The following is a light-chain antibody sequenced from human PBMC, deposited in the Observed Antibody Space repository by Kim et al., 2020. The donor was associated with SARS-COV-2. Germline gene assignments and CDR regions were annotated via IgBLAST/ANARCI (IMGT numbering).Light chain of an antibody. CDR1: SSNIGSNY. V-gene: IGLV1-47*01. CDR3: AAWDDSFWV. CDR2: RNN. J-gene: IGLJ3*02. Sequence: TPGKRVTISCSGSSSNIGSNYVYWYQQLPGTAPKLLIYRNNQRPSGVPDRFSGSKSGTSASLAISGLRSEDEADYYCAAWDDSFWVFGGGTQLTVL.